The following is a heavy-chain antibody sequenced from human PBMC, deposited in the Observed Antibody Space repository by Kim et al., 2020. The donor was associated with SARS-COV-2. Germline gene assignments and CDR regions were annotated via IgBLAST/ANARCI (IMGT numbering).Heavy chain of an antibody. CDR2: INPSGADT. Sequence: ASVKVSCKASGYTFTNYYMHWVRQAPGQGLEWMGIINPSGADTRYAQKFQGRVTMTRDTSTSTVYMELYSLRSEDTAVYYCARDSYGSGYYYGMVVWGQG. V-gene: IGHV1-46*01. J-gene: IGHJ6*02. CDR1: GYTFTNYY. D-gene: IGHD3-10*01. CDR3: ARDSYGSGYYYGMVV.